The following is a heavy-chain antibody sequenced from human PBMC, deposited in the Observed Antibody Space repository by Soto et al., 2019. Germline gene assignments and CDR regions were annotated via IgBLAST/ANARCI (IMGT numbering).Heavy chain of an antibody. CDR3: VRGQAAMPFAY. CDR1: GGSISSYY. V-gene: IGHV4-59*01. Sequence: PSETLSLTCTVSGGSISSYYWSWIRKPTGKGLEWIGYIYYSGSTNYNPSLKSRVTISVDTSKNQFSLKLSSVTAADTAVYDYVRGQAAMPFAYWGQGTLVTVSS. CDR2: IYYSGST. J-gene: IGHJ4*02. D-gene: IGHD2-2*01.